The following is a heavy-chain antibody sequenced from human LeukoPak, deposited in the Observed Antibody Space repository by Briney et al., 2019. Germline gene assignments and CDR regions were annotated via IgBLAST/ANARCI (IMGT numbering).Heavy chain of an antibody. J-gene: IGHJ5*02. CDR3: ARVPLGSSSRYRA. CDR2: INPNSGGT. V-gene: IGHV1-2*02. D-gene: IGHD6-13*01. Sequence: GASVKVSCKASGYTFTGYYMHWVRQAPGQGLEWMGWINPNSGGTNYAQKFQGRVTMTRDTSISTAYMELSRLRSDDTAVYYCARVPLGSSSRYRAWGQGTLVTVSS. CDR1: GYTFTGYY.